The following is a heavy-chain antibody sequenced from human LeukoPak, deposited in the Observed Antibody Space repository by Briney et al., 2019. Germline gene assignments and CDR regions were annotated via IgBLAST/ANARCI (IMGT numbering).Heavy chain of an antibody. J-gene: IGHJ4*02. V-gene: IGHV3-30*02. CDR3: AKSPGSSSSYFDY. Sequence: PGGSLRLSCAASGFTFSNYGMHWVRQAPGKGLEGVAFIRYDGSKKYYADSVKGRFTISRDNSKNTLYLQMNSLRAEDMALYYCAKSPGSSSSYFDYWGQGTLVTVSS. CDR1: GFTFSNYG. D-gene: IGHD6-6*01. CDR2: IRYDGSKK.